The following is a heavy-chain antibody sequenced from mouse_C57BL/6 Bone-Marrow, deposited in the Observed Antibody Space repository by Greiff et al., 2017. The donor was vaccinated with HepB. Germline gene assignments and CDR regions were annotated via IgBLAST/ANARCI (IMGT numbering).Heavy chain of an antibody. CDR1: GFTFSDFY. Sequence: EVMLVESGGGLVQPGRSLRLSCATSGFTFSDFYMEWVRQAPGKGLEWIAASRNKANDYTTEYSVSVRGRFIVSRDTSQPILYLQMNALIAEDTAIYYCARDGEDGYDGFAYWGQGTLVTVSA. D-gene: IGHD2-2*01. V-gene: IGHV7-1*01. CDR2: SRNKANDYTT. J-gene: IGHJ3*01. CDR3: ARDGEDGYDGFAY.